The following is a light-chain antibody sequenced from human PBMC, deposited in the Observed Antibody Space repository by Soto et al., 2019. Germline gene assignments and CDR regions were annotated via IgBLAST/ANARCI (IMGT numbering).Light chain of an antibody. CDR3: AAWDDSLNGRV. V-gene: IGLV1-44*01. CDR2: GHN. CDR1: SSSIGTYT. Sequence: QSVLTQPPSASGTPGQRVTISCSGSSSSIGTYTVNWYQQLPGMVPKLLIYGHNQRPSGVPDRFSGSKSGTSASLAISGLQSEDEADYYCAAWDDSLNGRVFGGGTKLTVL. J-gene: IGLJ3*02.